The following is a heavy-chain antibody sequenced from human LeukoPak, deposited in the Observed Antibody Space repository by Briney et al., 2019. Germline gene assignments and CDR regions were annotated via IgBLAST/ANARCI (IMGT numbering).Heavy chain of an antibody. CDR2: INSDGSSI. D-gene: IGHD6-6*01. Sequence: GGSLRLSCAASGFTFSSHWMHWVRQAPGKGLVWVSRINSDGSSISYADSVKGRFTISRDNAKRSLYLQMSSLRTEDTAVYYCAKDSSSWIYWGQGTLVTVSS. J-gene: IGHJ4*02. CDR1: GFTFSSHW. CDR3: AKDSSSWIY. V-gene: IGHV3-74*01.